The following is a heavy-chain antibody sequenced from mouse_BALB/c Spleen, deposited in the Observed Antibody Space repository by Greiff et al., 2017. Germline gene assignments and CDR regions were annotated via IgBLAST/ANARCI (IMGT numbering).Heavy chain of an antibody. CDR3: ARQYGNYVDYAMDY. D-gene: IGHD2-10*02. CDR1: GFTFSSYT. J-gene: IGHJ4*01. CDR2: ISNGGGST. V-gene: IGHV5-12-2*01. Sequence: EVKVVESGGGLVQPGGSLKLSCAASGFTFSSYTMSWVRQTPEKRLEWVAYISNGGGSTYYPDTVKGRFTISRDNAKNTLYLQMSSLKSEDTAMYYCARQYGNYVDYAMDYWGQGTSVTVSS.